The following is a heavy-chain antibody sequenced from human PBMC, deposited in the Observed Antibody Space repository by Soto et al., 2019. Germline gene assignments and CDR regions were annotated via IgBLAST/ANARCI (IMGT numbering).Heavy chain of an antibody. J-gene: IGHJ5*02. CDR3: TRDRGNIVVVPAISKWFDP. Sequence: ASVKVSCKATGYIFGNFALHWVRQAPGQSLEWMGWINAGNGNTEYSQTFQGRVTFTRDSSASTVYMQLTNLTLEDTALYFCTRDRGNIVVVPAISKWFDPWGPGTLVTAS. D-gene: IGHD2-21*02. V-gene: IGHV1-3*01. CDR1: GYIFGNFA. CDR2: INAGNGNT.